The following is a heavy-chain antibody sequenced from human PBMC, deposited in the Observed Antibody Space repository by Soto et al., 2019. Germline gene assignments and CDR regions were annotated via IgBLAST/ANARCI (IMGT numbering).Heavy chain of an antibody. CDR2: IWYDGSNK. CDR3: ARDSAEVGATGYYYGMDV. D-gene: IGHD1-26*01. Sequence: QVQLVESGGGVVQPGRSLRLSCAASGFTFSSYGMHWVHQAPGKGLEWVAVIWYDGSNKYYADSVKGRFTISRDNSKNTLYLQMNSLRAEDTAVYYCARDSAEVGATGYYYGMDVWGQGTTVTVSS. J-gene: IGHJ6*02. V-gene: IGHV3-33*01. CDR1: GFTFSSYG.